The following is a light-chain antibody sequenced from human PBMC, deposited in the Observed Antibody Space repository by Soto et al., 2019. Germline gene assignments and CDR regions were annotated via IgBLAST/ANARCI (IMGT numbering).Light chain of an antibody. Sequence: QSALTQPASVSGSPGQSIAISSTGTSSDVGGYSYVSWYQQQPGKAPKLMISDVSNRPSGVSDRFSGSKSGNTASLTISGLQPEDEADYYCASYTTSSTYVFGTGTKLTVL. CDR1: SSDVGGYSY. V-gene: IGLV2-14*01. CDR2: DVS. J-gene: IGLJ1*01. CDR3: ASYTTSSTYV.